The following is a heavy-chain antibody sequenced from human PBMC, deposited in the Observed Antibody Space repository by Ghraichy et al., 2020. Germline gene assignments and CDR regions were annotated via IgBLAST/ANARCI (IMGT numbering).Heavy chain of an antibody. CDR2: INHSGST. CDR1: GGSFSGYY. Sequence: SETLSLTCAVYGGSFSGYYWSWIRQPPGKGLEWIGEINHSGSTNYNPSLKSRVTISVDTSKNQFSLKLSSVTAADTAVYYCARGVLGSYGHGGFDYWGQGTLVTVSS. V-gene: IGHV4-34*01. CDR3: ARGVLGSYGHGGFDY. J-gene: IGHJ4*02. D-gene: IGHD5-18*01.